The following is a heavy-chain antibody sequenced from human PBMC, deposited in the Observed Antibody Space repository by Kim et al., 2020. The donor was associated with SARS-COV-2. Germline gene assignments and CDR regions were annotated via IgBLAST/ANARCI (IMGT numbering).Heavy chain of an antibody. Sequence: SETLSLTCTVSGGSISSYYWSWIRQPPGKGLEWIGYIYYSGSTNYNPSLKSRVTISVDTSKNQFSLKLSSVTAADTAVYYCARGSGITMIVDDAFDIWGQGTMVTVSS. D-gene: IGHD3-22*01. CDR1: GGSISSYY. CDR3: ARGSGITMIVDDAFDI. J-gene: IGHJ3*02. CDR2: IYYSGST. V-gene: IGHV4-59*01.